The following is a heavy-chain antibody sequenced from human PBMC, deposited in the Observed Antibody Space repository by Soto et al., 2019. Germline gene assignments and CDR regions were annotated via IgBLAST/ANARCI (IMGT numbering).Heavy chain of an antibody. CDR1: GFTFSSYA. Sequence: QVQLVESGGGVVQPGRSLRLSCAASGFTFSSYAMHWVRQAPGKGLEWVAVISYDGSNKYYADSVKGRFTISRDNSKNTRCLQMNSLRAEDTAVYYCTRDHPPSDYVWGSPFDYWGQGTLVTVSS. CDR3: TRDHPPSDYVWGSPFDY. D-gene: IGHD3-16*01. CDR2: ISYDGSNK. J-gene: IGHJ4*02. V-gene: IGHV3-30-3*01.